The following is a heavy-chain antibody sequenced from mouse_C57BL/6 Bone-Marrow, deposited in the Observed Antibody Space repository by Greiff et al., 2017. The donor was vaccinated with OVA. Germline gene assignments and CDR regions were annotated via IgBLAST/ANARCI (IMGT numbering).Heavy chain of an antibody. V-gene: IGHV1-69*01. CDR1: GYTFTSYW. D-gene: IGHD1-1*01. Sequence: QVQLQQPGAELVMPGASVKLSCKASGYTFTSYWMHWVKQRPGQGLEWIGEIDPSDSYTNYNQKFKGKSTLTVDKSSSTAYMQLSSLTSEDSAVYYCAPSDGSSPYWYFDVWGTGTTVTVSS. J-gene: IGHJ1*03. CDR3: APSDGSSPYWYFDV. CDR2: IDPSDSYT.